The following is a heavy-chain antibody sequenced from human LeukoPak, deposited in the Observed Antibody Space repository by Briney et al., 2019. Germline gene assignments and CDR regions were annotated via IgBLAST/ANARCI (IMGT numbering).Heavy chain of an antibody. CDR2: IYYSGRT. J-gene: IGHJ4*02. D-gene: IGHD3-22*01. CDR3: ARVLGSGYSDY. V-gene: IGHV4-59*01. Sequence: SETLSLTCTVSGGSINNYYWSWIRRPPGKGMEWIGYIYYSGRTNYNPSLKSRVTISVDTTKNQFSMKVTSVTAADTAVYYCARVLGSGYSDYWGQGTLVTVS. CDR1: GGSINNYY.